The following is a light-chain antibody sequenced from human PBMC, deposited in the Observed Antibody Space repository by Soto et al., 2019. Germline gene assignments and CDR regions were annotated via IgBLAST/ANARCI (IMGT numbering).Light chain of an antibody. J-gene: IGKJ4*02. CDR2: AAS. V-gene: IGKV1-12*01. CDR1: QAVSTW. Sequence: DIQMTQSPSFVSASVGDRVTITCRASQAVSTWLAWYQQKPGDAPKLLIYAASTLQSGVPSRFSGSGSGTDFTLTIRSLQPEDLATYYCQQANSFPRTFGGGTKVEIK. CDR3: QQANSFPRT.